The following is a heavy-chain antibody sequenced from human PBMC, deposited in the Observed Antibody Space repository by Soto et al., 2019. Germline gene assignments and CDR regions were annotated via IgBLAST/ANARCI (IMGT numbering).Heavy chain of an antibody. D-gene: IGHD5-12*01. Sequence: GASVKVSCKASGGTFSSYAISWVRQAPGQGLEWMGGIIPIFGNTKYSQKFQGRVTITRDTSASTAYMELSSLRSEDTAVYYCARGSHSGYDSGSFDYWGQGTLVTVSS. CDR2: IIPIFGNT. J-gene: IGHJ4*02. CDR3: ARGSHSGYDSGSFDY. CDR1: GGTFSSYA. V-gene: IGHV1-69*05.